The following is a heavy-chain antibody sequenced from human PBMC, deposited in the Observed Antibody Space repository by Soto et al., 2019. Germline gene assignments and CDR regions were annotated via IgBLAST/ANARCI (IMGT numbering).Heavy chain of an antibody. V-gene: IGHV1-2*04. J-gene: IGHJ6*02. CDR2: INPNSGGT. CDR3: ARDFVGPGGYSYGLSYYGMDV. Sequence: ASVKGSCKASGYTFTGYYMHWVRQAPGQGLEWMGWINPNSGGTNYAQKFQGWVTTTRDTSISTAYMELSRLRSDDTAVYYCARDFVGPGGYSYGLSYYGMDVWGQGTTVTVSS. D-gene: IGHD5-18*01. CDR1: GYTFTGYY.